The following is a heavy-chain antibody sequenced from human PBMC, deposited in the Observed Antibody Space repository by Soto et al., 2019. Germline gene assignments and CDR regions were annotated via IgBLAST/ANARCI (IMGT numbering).Heavy chain of an antibody. CDR1: GYTFTSYA. CDR3: ARSNGIAAAGPPFDY. J-gene: IGHJ4*02. CDR2: ISTYTGDT. D-gene: IGHD6-13*01. Sequence: ASVKVSCKASGYTFTSYAMHWVRQAPGQRLEWMGWISTYTGDTHYAQNLQGRVTMTTDTFTSTAYRELRSLRSDDTAVYYCARSNGIAAAGPPFDYWGQGTLVTVSS. V-gene: IGHV1-18*01.